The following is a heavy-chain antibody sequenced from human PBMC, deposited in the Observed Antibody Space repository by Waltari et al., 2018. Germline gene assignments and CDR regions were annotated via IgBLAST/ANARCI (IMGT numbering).Heavy chain of an antibody. J-gene: IGHJ4*02. CDR1: GYSISSGYY. CDR2: IYRSGTT. CDR3: TRRYTRRDYSPFDF. D-gene: IGHD4-4*01. Sequence: QVQLQESGPGLVRPSEILSLTCGVSGYSISSGYYWGWFRQPPGKGLEWIGSIYRSGTTYYNPSLESRVTMSVDTSKNQFSLKMSPVTAADTAVYYCTRRYTRRDYSPFDFWGQGTLVTVSS. V-gene: IGHV4-38-2*01.